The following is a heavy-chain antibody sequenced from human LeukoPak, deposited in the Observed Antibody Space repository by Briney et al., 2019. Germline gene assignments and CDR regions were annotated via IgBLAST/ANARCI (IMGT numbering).Heavy chain of an antibody. Sequence: GGSLRLSCAASGFTFSGYEMNWVRQAPGKGLEWVSYISRSGTIISYADSVRGRLTISRDNAKDSLYLQMNSLGAEDTAVYYCARERDDYYFDYWGQGTLVTVSS. J-gene: IGHJ4*02. V-gene: IGHV3-48*03. CDR3: ARERDDYYFDY. D-gene: IGHD3-3*01. CDR2: ISRSGTII. CDR1: GFTFSGYE.